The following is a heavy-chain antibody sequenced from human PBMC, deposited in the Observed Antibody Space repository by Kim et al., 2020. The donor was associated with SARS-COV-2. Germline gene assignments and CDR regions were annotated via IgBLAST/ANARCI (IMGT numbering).Heavy chain of an antibody. CDR3: ARRYSSTWYWLDY. CDR1: GFTFKNFA. CDR2: ISDSGDST. J-gene: IGHJ4*02. Sequence: GGSLRLSCAASGFTFKNFAMSWVRQAPGKGLEWVSGISDSGDSTFYPDSVKGRFTISRDNSQNTLFLRMNSLRADDTAVYYCARRYSSTWYWLDYWGQGT. V-gene: IGHV3-23*01. D-gene: IGHD6-13*01.